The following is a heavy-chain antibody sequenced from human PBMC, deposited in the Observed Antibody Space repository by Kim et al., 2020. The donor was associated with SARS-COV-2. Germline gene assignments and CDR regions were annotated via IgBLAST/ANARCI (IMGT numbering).Heavy chain of an antibody. J-gene: IGHJ3*02. D-gene: IGHD2-15*01. CDR3: ARRRYPLGAFDI. Sequence: KHSPSFQCQVTISADKSISTAYLQWSSLKASDTAMYYCARRRYPLGAFDIWGQGTMVTVSS. V-gene: IGHV5-51*01.